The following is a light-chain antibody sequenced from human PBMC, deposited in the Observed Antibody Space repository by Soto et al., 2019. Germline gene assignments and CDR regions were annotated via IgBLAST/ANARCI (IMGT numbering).Light chain of an antibody. CDR2: IND. J-gene: IGLJ3*02. Sequence: QAVVTQAPSASGTPGQRASISCSGNRSNIGTNTVNWYQQLPGTAPKLLIYINDQRPAGVPDRFSGSKSGTSASLAISGLQSEDEATYYCATWDDSLNGWVFGGGTKLTVL. CDR1: RSNIGTNT. V-gene: IGLV1-44*01. CDR3: ATWDDSLNGWV.